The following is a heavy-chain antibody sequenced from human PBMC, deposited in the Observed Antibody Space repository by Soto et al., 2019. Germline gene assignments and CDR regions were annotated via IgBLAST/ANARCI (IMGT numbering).Heavy chain of an antibody. V-gene: IGHV6-1*01. J-gene: IGHJ6*02. CDR2: TYYRSKWYN. Sequence: PSQTLSLTCALSGDSVSSNSAAWNWIRQSPSRGLEWLGRTYYRSKWYNDYAVSVKSRITINPDTSKNQFSLQLNSVTPEDTAVYYCARSSLAARPQYYYYYYGMDVWGQGTTVTVSS. CDR3: ARSSLAARPQYYYYYYGMDV. CDR1: GDSVSSNSAA. D-gene: IGHD6-6*01.